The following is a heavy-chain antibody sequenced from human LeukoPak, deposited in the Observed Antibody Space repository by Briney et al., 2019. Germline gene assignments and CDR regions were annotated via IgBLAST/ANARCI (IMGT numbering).Heavy chain of an antibody. D-gene: IGHD3-10*01. CDR2: ISSSSSYT. Sequence: GGSLRLSCAASGFTFSDYYMSWIRQAPGKGLEGVSYISSSSSYTNYADSVKGRFTISRDNAKNSLYLQMNSRRAEDTAVYYCARVENGSGSLDVWGKGTTVTVSS. CDR1: GFTFSDYY. J-gene: IGHJ6*04. V-gene: IGHV3-11*06. CDR3: ARVENGSGSLDV.